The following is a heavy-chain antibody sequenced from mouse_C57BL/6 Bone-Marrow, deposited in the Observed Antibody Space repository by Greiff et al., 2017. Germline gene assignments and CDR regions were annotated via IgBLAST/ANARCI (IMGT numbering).Heavy chain of an antibody. Sequence: QVQLQQSGAELARPGASVKLSCKASGYTFTSYGISWVKQRTGQGLEWIGAIYPGSGTTYYNEKFKGKATLTADKSSSTAYMELRSLTSEESAVYYGTRRENYGSSYGYFDVWGTGTTVTVSS. CDR3: TRRENYGSSYGYFDV. CDR2: IYPGSGTT. D-gene: IGHD1-1*01. CDR1: GYTFTSYG. V-gene: IGHV1-81*01. J-gene: IGHJ1*03.